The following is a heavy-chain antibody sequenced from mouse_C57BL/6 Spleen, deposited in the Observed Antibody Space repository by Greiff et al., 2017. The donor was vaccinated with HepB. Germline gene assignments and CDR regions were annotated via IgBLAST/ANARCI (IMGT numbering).Heavy chain of an antibody. CDR2: ISYDGSN. J-gene: IGHJ1*03. D-gene: IGHD2-3*01. CDR3: ARDEIYDGYYGYFDV. CDR1: GYSITSGYY. Sequence: EVQLQESGPGLVKPSQSLSLTCSVTGYSITSGYYWNWIRQFPGNKLEWMGYISYDGSNNYNPSLKNRISITRDTSKNQFFLKLNSVTTEDTATYYCARDEIYDGYYGYFDVWGTGTTVTVSS. V-gene: IGHV3-6*01.